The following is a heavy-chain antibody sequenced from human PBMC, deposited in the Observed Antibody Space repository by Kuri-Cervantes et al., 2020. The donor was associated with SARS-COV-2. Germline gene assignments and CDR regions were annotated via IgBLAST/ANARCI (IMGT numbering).Heavy chain of an antibody. CDR2: IYYSGST. CDR3: AKTWFGEWASNVGRNWFDP. J-gene: IGHJ5*02. D-gene: IGHD3-10*01. CDR1: GGSISSYY. V-gene: IGHV4-59*08. Sequence: SETLSLTCTVSGGSISSYYWSWIRQPPGKGLEWIGYIYYSGSTNYNPSLKSRVTISVDTSKNQFSLKLSSVTAADTAVYYCAKTWFGEWASNVGRNWFDPWGQGTLVTVSS.